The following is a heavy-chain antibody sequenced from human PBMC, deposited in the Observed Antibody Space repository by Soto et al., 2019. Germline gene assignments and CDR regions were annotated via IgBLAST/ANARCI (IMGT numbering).Heavy chain of an antibody. CDR1: GYSFTTYG. Sequence: QVQLVQSGAEVKRPGASVKVSCEASGYSFTTYGITWVRQAPGQGLEWMGWIGAYNGATNYAQRVQGRVTMSIDPAINAAYMELRSLRSDDTAVYYCAREGWGYDASGYQTTGSLWGQGTLVTVSS. D-gene: IGHD3-22*01. J-gene: IGHJ4*02. V-gene: IGHV1-18*01. CDR3: AREGWGYDASGYQTTGSL. CDR2: IGAYNGAT.